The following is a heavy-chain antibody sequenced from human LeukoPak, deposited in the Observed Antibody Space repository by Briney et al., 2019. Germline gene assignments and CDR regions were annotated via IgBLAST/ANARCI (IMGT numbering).Heavy chain of an antibody. V-gene: IGHV3-11*05. J-gene: IGHJ4*02. CDR2: ISSSSSYT. Sequence: AGSLRLSCAASGFTFSDYYMSWIRQAPGKGLEWVSYISSSSSYTNYADSVKGRFTISRDNAKNSLYLQMNSLRAEDTAVYYCARDQGYGGNSAPYYWGQGTLVTVSS. CDR3: ARDQGYGGNSAPYY. D-gene: IGHD4-23*01. CDR1: GFTFSDYY.